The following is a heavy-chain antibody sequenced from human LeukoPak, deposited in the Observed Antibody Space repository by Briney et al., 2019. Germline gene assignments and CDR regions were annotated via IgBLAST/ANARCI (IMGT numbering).Heavy chain of an antibody. V-gene: IGHV4-30-2*01. J-gene: IGHJ4*02. CDR1: GGSISSGGYY. Sequence: PSQTLSLTCTVSGGSISSGGYYWSWIRQPPGKGLEWIGYIYHSGSTYYNPSLKSRVTISVDRSRNQFSLKLSSVTAADTAVYYCATTAIGFDYWGQGTLVTVSS. CDR2: IYHSGST. D-gene: IGHD2-2*02. CDR3: ATTAIGFDY.